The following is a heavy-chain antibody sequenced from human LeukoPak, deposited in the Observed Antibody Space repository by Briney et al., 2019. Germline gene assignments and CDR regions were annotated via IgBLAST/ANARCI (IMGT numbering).Heavy chain of an antibody. D-gene: IGHD2-21*02. CDR2: ISAYNGNT. V-gene: IGHV1-18*01. CDR1: GYTFTSYG. Sequence: GESLKISCKASGYTFTSYGISWVRQAPGQGLEWMGWISAYNGNTNYAQKLQGRVTMTTDTSTSTAYMELRSLRSDDTAVYYCAGYCGGDCYTAYGMDVWGQGTTVTVSS. CDR3: AGYCGGDCYTAYGMDV. J-gene: IGHJ6*02.